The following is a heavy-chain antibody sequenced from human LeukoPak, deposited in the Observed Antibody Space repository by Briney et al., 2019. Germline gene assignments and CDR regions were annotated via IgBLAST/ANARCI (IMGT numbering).Heavy chain of an antibody. D-gene: IGHD3-22*01. J-gene: IGHJ4*02. V-gene: IGHV3-73*01. Sequence: GGSLRLSCGASGFIFSDSTVHWVRQASGKGLEWVGRIRSKANTYATTYTASLKGRFIISRDDSKNTAYLQLNSLKTEDTAVYYCTIYGDISAHDYWGRGTLVTVSS. CDR1: GFIFSDST. CDR2: IRSKANTYAT. CDR3: TIYGDISAHDY.